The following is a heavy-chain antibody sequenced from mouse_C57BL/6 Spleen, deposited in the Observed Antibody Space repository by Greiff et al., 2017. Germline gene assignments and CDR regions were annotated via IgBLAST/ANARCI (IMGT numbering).Heavy chain of an antibody. CDR3: ARGAITTVVATSYFGV. J-gene: IGHJ1*03. Sequence: QVQLQQPGAELVRPGSSVKLSCKASGYTFTSYWMHWVKQRPIQGLEWIGNIDPSDSETHYNQKFKDKATLTEDKSSSTAYMQLSSLTSEDSAVYYCARGAITTVVATSYFGVWGTGTTVTVSS. V-gene: IGHV1-52*01. D-gene: IGHD1-1*01. CDR1: GYTFTSYW. CDR2: IDPSDSET.